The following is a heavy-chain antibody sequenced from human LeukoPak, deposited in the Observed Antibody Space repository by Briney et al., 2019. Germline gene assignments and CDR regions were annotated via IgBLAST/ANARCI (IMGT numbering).Heavy chain of an antibody. Sequence: PGGSLRLSCAASGFTFSSYEMNWVRQAPGKGLEWVSYISSSGSTIYYADSVKGRFTISRDNAKNSLYLQMNSLRAEDTAVYYCARLRPGYYFDYWGQGTLVTVSS. CDR3: ARLRPGYYFDY. V-gene: IGHV3-48*03. J-gene: IGHJ4*02. CDR1: GFTFSSYE. CDR2: ISSSGSTI. D-gene: IGHD4-17*01.